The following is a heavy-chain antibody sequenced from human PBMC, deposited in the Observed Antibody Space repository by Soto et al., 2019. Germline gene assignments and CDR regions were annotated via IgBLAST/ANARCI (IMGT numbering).Heavy chain of an antibody. D-gene: IGHD2-15*01. CDR1: GFTFRDYW. J-gene: IGHJ4*02. V-gene: IGHV3-74*01. CDR3: ARGRFCSTGGCYVDY. CDR2: INGDGSST. Sequence: GSLRLSCAASGFTFRDYWMQWVRQAAGKGLVWVSRINGDGSSTAYADSVKGRFTISRDNAKNTLYVQMNSLRAEDTAVYYCARGRFCSTGGCYVDYWGQGTLVTVSS.